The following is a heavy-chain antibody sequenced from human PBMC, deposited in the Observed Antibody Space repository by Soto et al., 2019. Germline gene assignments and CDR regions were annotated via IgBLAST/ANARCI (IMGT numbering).Heavy chain of an antibody. CDR1: GFTFSDYY. CDR2: ITSSSSYT. J-gene: IGHJ6*02. CDR3: ARGHRYGMDV. V-gene: IGHV3-11*05. Sequence: QVQLVESGGGLVKPGGPLRLSCAASGFTFSDYYMSWIRQAPGKGLEWVSYITSSSSYTNYADSVKGRFTISRDNAKNSLYRQMNSLRAEDTAVYYCARGHRYGMDVWGQGTTVTVSS.